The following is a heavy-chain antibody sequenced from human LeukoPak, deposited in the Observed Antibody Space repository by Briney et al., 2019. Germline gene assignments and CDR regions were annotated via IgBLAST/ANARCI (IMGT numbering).Heavy chain of an antibody. CDR2: ITSGSGSNV. V-gene: IGHV3-23*01. CDR1: GFTFSSHA. CDR3: ARHGSWSFDY. D-gene: IGHD6-13*01. Sequence: GGCLRLSCAASGFTFSSHAMSWVRQAPGKGLEWVSAITSGSGSNVYYTDSLKGRFTISRDNSKNTLYLHMNSLRAEDTAVYYCARHGSWSFDYWGQGTLLTVSA. J-gene: IGHJ4*02.